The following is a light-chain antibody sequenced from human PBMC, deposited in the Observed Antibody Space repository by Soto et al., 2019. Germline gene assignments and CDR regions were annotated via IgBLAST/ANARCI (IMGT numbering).Light chain of an antibody. J-gene: IGKJ5*01. CDR1: QSVSIY. CDR2: DAS. Sequence: IVLTQSPATLSLSPGERATLSCRASQSVSIYLAWYQQKPGQAPRLLIYDASHRATGIPARFSGSGSGTDFTLTISSLEPEDFAVYYCQQRSKWPPDFGQGTRLEIK. CDR3: QQRSKWPPD. V-gene: IGKV3-11*01.